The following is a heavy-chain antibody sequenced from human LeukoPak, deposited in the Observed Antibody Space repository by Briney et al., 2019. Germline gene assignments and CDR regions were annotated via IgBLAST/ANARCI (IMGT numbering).Heavy chain of an antibody. CDR2: IYYSGST. Sequence: ESSETLSLTCTVSGGSISSYYWSWIRQPPGKGLEWIGYIYYSGSTNYNPSLKSRVTISVDTSKNQFSLKLSSVTAADTAVYYCARGPVDGDYGSYYYYYGMDVWGQGTTVTVSS. D-gene: IGHD4-17*01. J-gene: IGHJ6*02. CDR1: GGSISSYY. V-gene: IGHV4-59*01. CDR3: ARGPVDGDYGSYYYYYGMDV.